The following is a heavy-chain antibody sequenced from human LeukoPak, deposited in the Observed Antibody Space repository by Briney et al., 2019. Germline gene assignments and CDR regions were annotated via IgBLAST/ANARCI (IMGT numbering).Heavy chain of an antibody. Sequence: GGSLRLSCAASGFVFSNYAMTWVRQAPGKGREWVSSISGSGAATYYADSVKGRFIISRDNSKNSVFLQMNRLRGEDTAVYYCANWRDIWSGYGFDSWGQGTLVTVSS. V-gene: IGHV3-23*01. CDR3: ANWRDIWSGYGFDS. D-gene: IGHD3-3*01. CDR2: ISGSGAAT. J-gene: IGHJ4*02. CDR1: GFVFSNYA.